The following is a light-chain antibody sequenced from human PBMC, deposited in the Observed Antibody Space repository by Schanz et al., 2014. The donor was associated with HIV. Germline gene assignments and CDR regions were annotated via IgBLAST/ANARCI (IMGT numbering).Light chain of an antibody. J-gene: IGLJ2*01. V-gene: IGLV2-14*03. CDR1: SSDIGGYNF. CDR3: SSYAGSNNLV. Sequence: QSALTQPASVSGSPGQSITISCTGTSSDIGGYNFVSWYRQHPGKAPQLMIYDVSHRPSGISSRFSGSKSGNTASLTVSGLQAEDEADYYCSSYAGSNNLVFGGGTKLTVL. CDR2: DVS.